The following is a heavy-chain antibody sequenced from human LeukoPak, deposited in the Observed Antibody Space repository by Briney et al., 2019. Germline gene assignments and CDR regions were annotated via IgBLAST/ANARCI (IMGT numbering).Heavy chain of an antibody. CDR2: IFPGDSNT. D-gene: IGHD2-2*01. CDR3: ARDHYCYSTSCYFDY. CDR1: GFSFSNYW. V-gene: IGHV5-51*01. Sequence: GESLKISCRASGFSFSNYWVGWVRQMPGKGMEYMGIIFPGDSNTRYNPSFQGQATMSVDRSTNTAYLQWSSLKATDSAMYYCARDHYCYSTSCYFDYWGQGTLVTVSS. J-gene: IGHJ4*02.